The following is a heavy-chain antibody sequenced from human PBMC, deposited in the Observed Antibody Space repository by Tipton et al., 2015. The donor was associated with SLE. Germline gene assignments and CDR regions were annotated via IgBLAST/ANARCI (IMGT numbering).Heavy chain of an antibody. V-gene: IGHV4-31*11. D-gene: IGHD4-23*01. J-gene: IGHJ3*01. CDR2: VYYNVRT. CDR3: ARAGGNSLALHV. Sequence: TLSLTCAVSSGSFSGYYWTWIRQRPGTGPEWIGTVYYNVRTYYNPSLKSRMTMSLDTSKNQLSLNLSSMTAADTAVYFCARAGGNSLALHVWGQGTMVTVSS. CDR1: SGSFSGYY.